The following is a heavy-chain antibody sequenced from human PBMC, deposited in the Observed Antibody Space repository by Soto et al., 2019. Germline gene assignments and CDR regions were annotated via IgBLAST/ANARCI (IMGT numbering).Heavy chain of an antibody. D-gene: IGHD3-16*01. J-gene: IGHJ4*02. CDR3: ARDGGAY. V-gene: IGHV3-30-3*01. CDR1: GFTFSSYA. Sequence: QVQLVESGGGVVQPVRSLRLSCAASGFTFSSYAMHWVRRAPGKGLEWMAVMSYDGSNKYYADSVKGRFTISRDNSKNTLYLQMNSLRPEDTALYYCARDGGAYWGQGTLVIVSS. CDR2: MSYDGSNK.